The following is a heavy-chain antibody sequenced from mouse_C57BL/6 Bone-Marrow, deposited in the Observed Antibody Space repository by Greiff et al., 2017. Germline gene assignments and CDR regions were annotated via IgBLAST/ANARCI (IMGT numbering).Heavy chain of an antibody. V-gene: IGHV14-2*01. CDR3: ARIYECGSFDY. D-gene: IGHD2-3*01. CDR2: IDPEDGDT. Sequence: VQLQQSGAELVKPGASVKLSCTASGFNIKDYYMHWVKQRTEQGLEWIGRIDPEDGDTKYAPKFQGQATITVDTSSNTAYLQLSSLTSEDTAVYYSARIYECGSFDYWGQGTTLTVSS. CDR1: GFNIKDYY. J-gene: IGHJ2*01.